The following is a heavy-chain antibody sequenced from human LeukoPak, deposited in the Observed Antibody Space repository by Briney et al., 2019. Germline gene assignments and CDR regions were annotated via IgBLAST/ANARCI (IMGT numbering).Heavy chain of an antibody. D-gene: IGHD6-19*01. V-gene: IGHV3-23*01. Sequence: GGPLRLSCAASGFTFSSYAMTWVRQAPGKGLEWVSSIDASGGSTYYAHSVKGRFTISRDNSKNTFFLQMNTLRAADTAVYYCAKGSGSGWYGWFAPWGQGTLVTVSS. CDR2: IDASGGST. CDR1: GFTFSSYA. J-gene: IGHJ5*02. CDR3: AKGSGSGWYGWFAP.